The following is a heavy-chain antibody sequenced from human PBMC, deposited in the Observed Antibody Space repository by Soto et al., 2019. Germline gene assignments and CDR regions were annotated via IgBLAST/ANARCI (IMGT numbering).Heavy chain of an antibody. V-gene: IGHV3-21*06. CDR3: ARESEDLTSNFDY. J-gene: IGHJ4*02. Sequence: GGSLRLSCAASGFTFTRYSMNWVRQAPGKGLEWVSSISSTTNYIYYGDSMKGRCTISRDNAKNSLYLEMNSLRAEDTAVYYCARESEDLTSNFDYWGQGTLVTVPS. CDR2: ISSTTNYI. CDR1: GFTFTRYS.